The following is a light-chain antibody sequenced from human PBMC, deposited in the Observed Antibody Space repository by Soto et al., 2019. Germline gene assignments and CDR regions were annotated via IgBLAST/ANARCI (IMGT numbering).Light chain of an antibody. CDR1: QSVGSNY. Sequence: IVLTQSPGTLSLSPGERATLSCRASQSVGSNYLAWFQQKPGQAPRILIFAASSRATGIPGRFSGSGSGSDFTLTISRLEPEDFVVYYCQQYGTSPWTFGQGTKVEIE. CDR3: QQYGTSPWT. CDR2: AAS. V-gene: IGKV3-20*01. J-gene: IGKJ1*01.